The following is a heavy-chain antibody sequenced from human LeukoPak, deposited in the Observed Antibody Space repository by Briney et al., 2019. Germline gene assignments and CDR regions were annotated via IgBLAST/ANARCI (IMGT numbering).Heavy chain of an antibody. J-gene: IGHJ3*02. D-gene: IGHD6-19*01. CDR1: GFTFSSYS. CDR2: ISSSSSYI. Sequence: PGGSLRLSCAASGFTFSSYSMNWVRQAPGKGLEWLSSISSSSSYIYYADSVKGRFTISRDNAKNSLYLQMNSLRAEDTAVYYCARVPGYSSGGAFDIWGQGTMVTVSS. CDR3: ARVPGYSSGGAFDI. V-gene: IGHV3-21*01.